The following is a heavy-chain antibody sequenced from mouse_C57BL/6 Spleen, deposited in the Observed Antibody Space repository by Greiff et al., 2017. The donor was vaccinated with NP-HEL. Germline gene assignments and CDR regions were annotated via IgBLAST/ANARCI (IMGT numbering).Heavy chain of an antibody. CDR2: INPNNGGT. CDR3: ARTPWDYDDVGYAMDY. D-gene: IGHD2-4*01. V-gene: IGHV1-26*01. CDR1: GYTFTDYY. J-gene: IGHJ4*01. Sequence: EVQLQQSGPELVKPGASVKISCKASGYTFTDYYMNWVKQSHGKSLEWIGDINPNNGGTSYNQKFKGKATLTVDKSSSTAYMELRSLTSEDSAVYYCARTPWDYDDVGYAMDYWGQGTSVTVSS.